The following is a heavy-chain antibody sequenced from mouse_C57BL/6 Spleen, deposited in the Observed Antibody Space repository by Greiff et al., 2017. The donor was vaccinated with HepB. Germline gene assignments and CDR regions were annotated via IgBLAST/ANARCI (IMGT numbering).Heavy chain of an antibody. CDR3: ARIRVGYYYAMDY. CDR1: GFNIKNPY. D-gene: IGHD1-1*01. Sequence: VQLQQSVAELVRPGASVKLSCTASGFNIKNPYMHWVKQRPEQGLEWIGRIDPANGNTKYAPKFQGKATITADTSSNTAYLQLSSLTSEDTAIYYCARIRVGYYYAMDYWGQGTSVTVSS. J-gene: IGHJ4*01. CDR2: IDPANGNT. V-gene: IGHV14-3*01.